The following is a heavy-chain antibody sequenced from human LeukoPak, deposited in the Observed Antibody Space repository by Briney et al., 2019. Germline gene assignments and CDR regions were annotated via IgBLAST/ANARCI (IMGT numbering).Heavy chain of an antibody. Sequence: PGGSPRLSCAASGFTFSSYEMNWVRQAPGKGLEWVSYISSSGSTIYYADSVKGRFTISRDNAKNSLYLQMNSLRAEDTAVYYCARDQFIAVAGIYYYGMDVWGQGTTVTVSS. CDR1: GFTFSSYE. J-gene: IGHJ6*02. D-gene: IGHD6-19*01. CDR3: ARDQFIAVAGIYYYGMDV. CDR2: ISSSGSTI. V-gene: IGHV3-48*03.